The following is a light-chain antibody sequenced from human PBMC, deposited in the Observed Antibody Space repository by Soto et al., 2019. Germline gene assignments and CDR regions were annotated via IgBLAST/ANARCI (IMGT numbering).Light chain of an antibody. J-gene: IGKJ1*01. CDR1: QSISSY. CDR3: QQSFNTAWT. V-gene: IGKV1-39*01. CDR2: AAS. Sequence: DIQMTQSPSSLSASVGDRVTIPCRASQSISSYLNWYQQKPGKAPKLLIYAASSLQSGVPSRFSGSGSGTDFTLTISSLQPEDFATYYCQQSFNTAWTFGQGTKVEIK.